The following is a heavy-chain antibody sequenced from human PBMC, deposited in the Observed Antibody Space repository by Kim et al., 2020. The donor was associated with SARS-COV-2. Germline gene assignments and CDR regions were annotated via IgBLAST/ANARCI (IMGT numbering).Heavy chain of an antibody. V-gene: IGHV4-61*01. CDR1: GGSASSVNYY. Sequence: SETLSLTCTVSGGSASSVNYYWSWIRPPPGKGLEWIGYISYSGRTNYNPSLKSPVTVSVDTSKNQLSLKLSSVTAADTTVYYCARAGGGLRGKVITFCGQGTLVTVSS. CDR3: ARAGGGLRGKVITF. J-gene: IGHJ4*02. D-gene: IGHD1-20*01. CDR2: ISYSGRT.